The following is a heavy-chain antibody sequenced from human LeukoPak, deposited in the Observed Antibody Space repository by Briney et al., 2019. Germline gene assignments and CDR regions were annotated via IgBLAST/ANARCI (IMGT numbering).Heavy chain of an antibody. CDR2: INHSGST. CDR1: GGSFSGYY. V-gene: IGHV4-34*01. CDR3: ARGPTYYYDSSGYYD. J-gene: IGHJ4*02. Sequence: SETLSLTCAVYGGSFSGYYWSWIRQPPGKGLEWIGEINHSGSTNYNPSLKSRVTISVDASKNQFSLKLSSVTAADTAVYYCARGPTYYYDSSGYYDWGQGTLVTVSS. D-gene: IGHD3-22*01.